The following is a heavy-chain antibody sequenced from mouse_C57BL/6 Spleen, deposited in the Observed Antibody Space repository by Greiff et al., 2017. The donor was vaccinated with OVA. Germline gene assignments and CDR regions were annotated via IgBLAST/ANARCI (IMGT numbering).Heavy chain of an antibody. Sequence: EVKLVESGPGLAQPSQTLSLTCSVTGFSITSDYWHWIRKFPGNKLEDMGYIRYSGSTYYNPSLKSRISITRDTSKNQYYLQLNSVTTEDTATYYCARFTTVVAPWAMDYWGQGTSVTVSS. J-gene: IGHJ4*01. CDR3: ARFTTVVAPWAMDY. D-gene: IGHD1-1*01. V-gene: IGHV3-8*01. CDR2: IRYSGST. CDR1: GFSITSDY.